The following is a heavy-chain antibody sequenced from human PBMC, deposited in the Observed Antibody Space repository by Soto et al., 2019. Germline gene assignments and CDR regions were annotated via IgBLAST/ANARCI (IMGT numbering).Heavy chain of an antibody. CDR2: INHSGST. D-gene: IGHD3-9*01. CDR3: ASSYYDILTGYYRDVDAFDI. V-gene: IGHV4-39*07. Sequence: SETLSLTCTVSGGSISSSSYYWGWIRQPPGKGLEWIGSINHSGSTNYNPSLKSRVTISVDTSKNQFSLKLSSVTAADTAVYYCASSYYDILTGYYRDVDAFDIWGQGTMVTVSS. CDR1: GGSISSSSYY. J-gene: IGHJ3*02.